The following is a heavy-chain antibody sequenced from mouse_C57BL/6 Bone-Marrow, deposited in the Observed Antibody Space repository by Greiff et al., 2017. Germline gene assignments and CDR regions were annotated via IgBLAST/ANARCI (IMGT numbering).Heavy chain of an antibody. J-gene: IGHJ3*01. CDR3: ADGYDWFAY. Sequence: EVKLQESGGGLVKPGGSLKLSCAASGFTFSDYGMHWVRQAPEKGLEWVAYISSGSSTIYYADTVKGRFTISRDNAKNTLFLQMTSLRSEDTAMYYCADGYDWFAYWGQGTLVTVSA. D-gene: IGHD2-2*01. V-gene: IGHV5-17*01. CDR2: ISSGSSTI. CDR1: GFTFSDYG.